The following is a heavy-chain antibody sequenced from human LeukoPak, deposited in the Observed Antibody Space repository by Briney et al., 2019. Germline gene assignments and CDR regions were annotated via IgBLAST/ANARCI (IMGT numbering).Heavy chain of an antibody. Sequence: ASVKASCKASGYTFTGYYMHWVRQAPGQGLEWMGWINPNSGGTNYAQKFQGRVTMTRDTSISTAYMELSRLRSDDTAVYYCARVPHCSSTSCYPYYFDYWGQGTLVTVSS. V-gene: IGHV1-2*02. D-gene: IGHD2-2*01. CDR3: ARVPHCSSTSCYPYYFDY. CDR2: INPNSGGT. J-gene: IGHJ4*02. CDR1: GYTFTGYY.